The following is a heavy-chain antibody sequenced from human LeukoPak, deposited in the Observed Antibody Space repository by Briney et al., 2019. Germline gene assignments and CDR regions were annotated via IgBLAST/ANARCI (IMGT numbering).Heavy chain of an antibody. J-gene: IGHJ6*03. D-gene: IGHD5-18*01. CDR3: ARDSYGYGPYYYYYMDV. V-gene: IGHV4-59*12. CDR2: IYYSGST. CDR1: GGSISSYY. Sequence: PSETLSLTCTVSGGSISSYYWSWIRQPPGKGLEWIGYIYYSGSTNYNPSLKNRVTISVDTSKNQFSLKLSSVTAADTAVCYCARDSYGYGPYYYYYMDVWGKGTTVTVSS.